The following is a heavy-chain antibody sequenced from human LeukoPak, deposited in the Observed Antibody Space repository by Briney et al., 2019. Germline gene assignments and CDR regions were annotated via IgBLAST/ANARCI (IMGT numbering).Heavy chain of an antibody. CDR2: IIPIFGTA. J-gene: IGHJ4*02. Sequence: ASVKVSCKASGGTFSSYAIRWVRQAPGQGLEWMGGIIPIFGTANYAQKFQGRVTITADESTSTAYMELSSLRSEDTAVYYCAIPRFGYYDSSGYLDYWGQGTLVTVSS. CDR1: GGTFSSYA. CDR3: AIPRFGYYDSSGYLDY. V-gene: IGHV1-69*13. D-gene: IGHD3-22*01.